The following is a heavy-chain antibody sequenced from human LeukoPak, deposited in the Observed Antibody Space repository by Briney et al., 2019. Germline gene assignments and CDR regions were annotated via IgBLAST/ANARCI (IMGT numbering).Heavy chain of an antibody. Sequence: PSETLSLTCTVSGGSINTHYWGWIRQPPGKGLEWIGYVDSSDSTHYSHYNPSLKSRASISADMSKNQFSLNMYSVTTADTAVYYCARLSAAASHPWGQGTLVTVSS. CDR3: ARLSAAASHP. CDR2: VDSSDSTHYS. V-gene: IGHV4-4*09. J-gene: IGHJ5*02. D-gene: IGHD6-13*01. CDR1: GGSINTHY.